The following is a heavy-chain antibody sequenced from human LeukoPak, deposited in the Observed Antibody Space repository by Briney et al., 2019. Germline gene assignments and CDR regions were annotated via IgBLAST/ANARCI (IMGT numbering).Heavy chain of an antibody. CDR2: INHSGST. CDR3: ARYRSAAAGSDYFDY. J-gene: IGHJ4*02. CDR1: GGSFSGYY. Sequence: PSETLSLTCAVYGGSFSGYYWSWIRQPPGKGLEWIGEINHSGSTNYNPSLKSRVTISVDTSKNQFSLKLSSVTAADTAVYYCARYRSAAAGSDYFDYWGQGTLVTVSS. V-gene: IGHV4-34*01. D-gene: IGHD6-13*01.